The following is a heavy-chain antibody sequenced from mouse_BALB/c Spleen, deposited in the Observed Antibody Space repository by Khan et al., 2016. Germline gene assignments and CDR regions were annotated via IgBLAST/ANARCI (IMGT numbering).Heavy chain of an antibody. J-gene: IGHJ3*01. CDR1: GYTFSRYW. Sequence: QVQLQQSGAELMKPGASVKISCKATGYTFSRYWIEWVKERPGHGLAWIGEILPGTGSTNYNEKLNGKATFTAETSYHTAYIQLSSLTSEDSAVYYCARGAYWGRGTLVTVSA. V-gene: IGHV1-9*01. CDR3: ARGAY. CDR2: ILPGTGST.